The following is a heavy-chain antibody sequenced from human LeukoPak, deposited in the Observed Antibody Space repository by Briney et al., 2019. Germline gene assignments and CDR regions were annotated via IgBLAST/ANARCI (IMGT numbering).Heavy chain of an antibody. CDR3: ARDVRWSNDY. D-gene: IGHD3-10*02. CDR2: ISYDGSNK. Sequence: PGGSLRLSCAASGFTFSSYAMHWVRQAPGKGLEWVAVISYDGSNKYYADSVKGRFTISRDNAKNSLYLQMNSLRAEDTAVYYCARDVRWSNDYWGQGTLVTVSS. CDR1: GFTFSSYA. V-gene: IGHV3-30-3*01. J-gene: IGHJ4*02.